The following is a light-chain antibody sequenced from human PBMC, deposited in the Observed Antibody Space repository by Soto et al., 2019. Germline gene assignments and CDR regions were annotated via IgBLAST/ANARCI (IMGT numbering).Light chain of an antibody. J-gene: IGKJ5*01. Sequence: EIVLTQSPATLALSPGERATLSCRASQSVSRYLAWYQQNPGQAPRLLIYDASNRATSIPARFSGSGSGTDFTLTISSLEPEDFAVYSCQQRSNWPAITFGQGTRLEMK. V-gene: IGKV3-11*01. CDR1: QSVSRY. CDR2: DAS. CDR3: QQRSNWPAIT.